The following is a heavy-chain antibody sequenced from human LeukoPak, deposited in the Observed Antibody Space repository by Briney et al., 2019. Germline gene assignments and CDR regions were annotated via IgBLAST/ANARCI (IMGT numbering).Heavy chain of an antibody. CDR2: ISGSGGST. Sequence: GGSLRLSCAASGFSFKDYYFSWIRQAPGKGLEWVSAISGSGGSTYYADSVKGRFTISRDNSKNPLYLQMNSLRAEDTAVYYCARDPDRRVTYYFDYWGQGTLVTVAS. D-gene: IGHD2-21*02. J-gene: IGHJ4*02. CDR1: GFSFKDYY. CDR3: ARDPDRRVTYYFDY. V-gene: IGHV3-23*01.